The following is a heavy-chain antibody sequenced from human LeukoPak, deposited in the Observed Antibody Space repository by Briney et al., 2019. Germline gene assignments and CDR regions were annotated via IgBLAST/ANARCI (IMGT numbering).Heavy chain of an antibody. Sequence: SETLSLTCTVSGGSISSSSYYWGWIRQPPGKGLEWIGSIYYSGSTYYNPSLKSRVTISVDTSKNQFSLKMNSVTAADTAIYYCASARWDYWGQGILVTVSS. CDR2: IYYSGST. CDR3: ASARWDY. V-gene: IGHV4-39*07. J-gene: IGHJ4*02. D-gene: IGHD5-24*01. CDR1: GGSISSSSYY.